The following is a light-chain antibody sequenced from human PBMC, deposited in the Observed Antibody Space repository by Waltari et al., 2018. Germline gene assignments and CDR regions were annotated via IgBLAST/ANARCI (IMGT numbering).Light chain of an antibody. CDR1: QGIRDD. CDR3: LQDYNYPWT. V-gene: IGKV1-6*01. Sequence: AIQMTQSPSSLSASVGDKVTITCRASQGIRDDLVWDPQKPGKAPKLLIYAASSLQSGVPSRFSGGGAGTEFTLTISSLQPEDFATYYCLQDYNYPWTFGQGTKVEIK. J-gene: IGKJ1*01. CDR2: AAS.